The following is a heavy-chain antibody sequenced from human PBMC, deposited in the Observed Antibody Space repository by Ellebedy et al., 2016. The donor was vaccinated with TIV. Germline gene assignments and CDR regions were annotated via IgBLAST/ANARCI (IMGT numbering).Heavy chain of an antibody. V-gene: IGHV4-38-2*02. CDR3: ARDGTSVAFDY. J-gene: IGHJ4*02. Sequence: MPGGSLRLSCTVSGYSISSGYYWGWFRQPPGKGLEWVGSINHRGSTYYNPSLKSRVTMSVDTSENQFSLRLTSVTAADTALYYCARDGTSVAFDYWGQGILVSVSS. D-gene: IGHD1-7*01. CDR2: INHRGST. CDR1: GYSISSGYY.